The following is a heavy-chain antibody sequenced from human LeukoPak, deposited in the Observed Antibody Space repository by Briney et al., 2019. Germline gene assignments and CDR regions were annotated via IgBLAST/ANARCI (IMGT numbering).Heavy chain of an antibody. D-gene: IGHD3-10*01. CDR3: ARHTGRPQAGWFDP. V-gene: IGHV5-51*01. Sequence: GESLQISCKDVGNPFGTYWVGWVRQMPGKGLEYMGIIFPRTSEVRYGPAFQGQVTISADKSLSTAYLQWTGLKASDTAMYYCARHTGRPQAGWFDPWGQGTLVTVSA. CDR2: IFPRTSEV. CDR1: GNPFGTYW. J-gene: IGHJ5*02.